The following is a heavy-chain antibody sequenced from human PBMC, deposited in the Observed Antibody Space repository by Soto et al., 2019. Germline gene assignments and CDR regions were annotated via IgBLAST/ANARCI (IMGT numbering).Heavy chain of an antibody. CDR3: ARERLNTGWYGFDY. CDR2: VSNRNGVT. CDR1: GYTFANFD. Sequence: ASVKVSCKTSGYTFANFDFSWARQAPGQGLEWMGWVSNRNGVTNYAENFRDRVTISTDTSTNTVYMELRSLRSDDTAVYFCARERLNTGWYGFDYWGQGTQVTVSS. D-gene: IGHD6-19*01. V-gene: IGHV1-18*04. J-gene: IGHJ4*02.